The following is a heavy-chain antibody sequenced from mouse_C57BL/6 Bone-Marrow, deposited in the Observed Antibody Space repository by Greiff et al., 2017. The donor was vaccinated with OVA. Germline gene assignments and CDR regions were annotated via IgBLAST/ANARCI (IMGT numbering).Heavy chain of an antibody. CDR3: ARGKSYYAMDY. V-gene: IGHV1-81*01. Sequence: LVESGAELARPGASVKLSCKASGYTFTSYGISWVKQRTGQGLEWIGEIYPRSGNTYYNEKFKGKATLTADKSSSTAYMKLRSLTSEDSAVYFCARGKSYYAMDYWGQGTSVTVSS. CDR2: IYPRSGNT. J-gene: IGHJ4*01. CDR1: GYTFTSYG.